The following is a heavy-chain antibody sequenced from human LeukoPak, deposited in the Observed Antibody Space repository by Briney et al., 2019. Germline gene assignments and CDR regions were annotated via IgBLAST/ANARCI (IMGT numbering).Heavy chain of an antibody. V-gene: IGHV3-23*01. CDR3: VKDGGYCSSTSCYTVPAQH. CDR2: ISGSGGST. Sequence: GRSLRLSCAASGFTFSSYAMHWVRQAPGKGLEWVSAISGSGGSTYYADSVKGRFTISRDNSKYTLYLQMNSLRAEDTAVYYCVKDGGYCSSTSCYTVPAQHWGQGTLVTVSS. CDR1: GFTFSSYA. J-gene: IGHJ1*01. D-gene: IGHD2-2*02.